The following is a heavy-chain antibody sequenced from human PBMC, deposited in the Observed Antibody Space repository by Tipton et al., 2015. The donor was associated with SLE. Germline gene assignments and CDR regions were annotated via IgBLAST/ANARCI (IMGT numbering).Heavy chain of an antibody. Sequence: TLSLTCTVSGVSISSHPWRWIRQPPGKGLEWIGYTYYSGGTNYNPSLKNRVTISIDTSKNLSSLKLSSVTAADTAVYYCARGRVDTATLTWFVPWGQGTLVT. D-gene: IGHD5-18*01. V-gene: IGHV4-59*11. CDR3: ARGRVDTATLTWFVP. CDR1: GVSISSHP. J-gene: IGHJ5*02. CDR2: TYYSGGT.